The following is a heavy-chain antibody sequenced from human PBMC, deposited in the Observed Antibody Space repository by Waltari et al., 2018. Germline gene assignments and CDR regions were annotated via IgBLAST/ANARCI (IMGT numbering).Heavy chain of an antibody. V-gene: IGHV4-39*01. CDR1: GGSISSSSYY. CDR3: ARQDYGGNPFDY. CDR2: IYYSGST. Sequence: QLQLQESGPGLVKPSETLSLTCTVSGGSISSSSYYWGWIRQPPGKGLEWIGSIYYSGSTYYNPSLKSRVTISVDTSKNQFSLKLSSVTAADTAVYYCARQDYGGNPFDYWGQGTLVTVSS. J-gene: IGHJ4*02. D-gene: IGHD4-17*01.